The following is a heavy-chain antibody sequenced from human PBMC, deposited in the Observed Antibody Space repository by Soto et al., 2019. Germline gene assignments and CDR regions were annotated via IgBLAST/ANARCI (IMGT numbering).Heavy chain of an antibody. V-gene: IGHV1-2*04. CDR1: GYTFTGYY. J-gene: IGHJ6*02. Sequence: QVQLVQSGAEVKKPGASVKVSCKASGYTFTGYYMHWVRQAPGQGLEWMGWINPNSGGTNYAQKFQGWVTMTRDTSISTAYMELSRLRSDDTAVYYCARGTDYYGSGSYHYYYYYGMDVWGQGTTVTVSS. CDR2: INPNSGGT. CDR3: ARGTDYYGSGSYHYYYYYGMDV. D-gene: IGHD3-10*01.